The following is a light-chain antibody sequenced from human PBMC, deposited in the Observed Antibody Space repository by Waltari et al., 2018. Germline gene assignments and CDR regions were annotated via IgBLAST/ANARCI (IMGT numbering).Light chain of an antibody. J-gene: IGKJ1*01. CDR2: GAS. Sequence: EIVWTQSPGTLSLSPGERATLSCRASQSVGRTLAWYQQKPGQAPRLLMYGASSRATGTPDRFSGSGSGTDFSLTISRLEPEDFAVYYCQHYVRLPATFGQGTKVEIK. CDR1: QSVGRT. CDR3: QHYVRLPAT. V-gene: IGKV3-20*01.